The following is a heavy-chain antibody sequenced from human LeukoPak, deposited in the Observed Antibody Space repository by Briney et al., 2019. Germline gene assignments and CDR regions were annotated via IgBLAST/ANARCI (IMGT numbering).Heavy chain of an antibody. Sequence: GGSLRLSCAASGFTFSSYWMSWVRQAPGKGLEWVANIKQDGSEKYYVDSVKGRFTISRDNAKNSLYLQMNSLRAEDAAVYYCARDSPRRWVVPAALSPWGQGTLVTVSS. V-gene: IGHV3-7*01. CDR2: IKQDGSEK. D-gene: IGHD2-2*01. J-gene: IGHJ5*02. CDR1: GFTFSSYW. CDR3: ARDSPRRWVVPAALSP.